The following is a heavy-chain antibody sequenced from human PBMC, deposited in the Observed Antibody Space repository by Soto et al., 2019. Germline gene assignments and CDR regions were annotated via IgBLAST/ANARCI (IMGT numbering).Heavy chain of an antibody. Sequence: QVQLGQSGAEVKKPGSSVTVSCKASGGVFNTFAINWVRQAPGQGLEWMGGILPVFGTPSNSQKLQGRVTIIADRSTSTVCMELSSLRFEDTAVYYCARSAAAGLKGSMHVWGHGTRVTVSS. V-gene: IGHV1-69*06. D-gene: IGHD6-13*01. CDR2: ILPVFGTP. CDR3: ARSAAAGLKGSMHV. J-gene: IGHJ6*02. CDR1: GGVFNTFA.